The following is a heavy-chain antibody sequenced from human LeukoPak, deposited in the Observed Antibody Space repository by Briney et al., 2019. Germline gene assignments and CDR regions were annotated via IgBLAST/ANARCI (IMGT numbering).Heavy chain of an antibody. CDR2: IYSGGST. J-gene: IGHJ3*02. Sequence: GGSLRLSCAASGFTVSSNYMSWVRQAPGKGLEWVSVIYSGGSTYYADSVKGRFTISRDNSKNTLYLQMNSLRAEDTAVYYCARARDYGSGKANAFDIWGQGTMVTVSS. V-gene: IGHV3-66*01. CDR3: ARARDYGSGKANAFDI. CDR1: GFTVSSNY. D-gene: IGHD3-10*01.